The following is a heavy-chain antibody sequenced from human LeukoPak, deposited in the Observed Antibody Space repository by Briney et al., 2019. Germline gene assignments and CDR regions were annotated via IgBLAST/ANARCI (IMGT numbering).Heavy chain of an antibody. D-gene: IGHD2-2*01. CDR3: AKDQGVVPAAMTLYYYYYGMDV. CDR1: GFTFSSYG. J-gene: IGHJ6*04. CDR2: ISYDGSNK. V-gene: IGHV3-30*18. Sequence: GGSLRLACAASGFTFSSYGMHWVRQAPGKGLEWVAVISYDGSNKYYADSVKGRFTISRDNSKNTLYLQMNSLRAEDTAMYYCAKDQGVVPAAMTLYYYYYGMDVWGKGTTVTVSS.